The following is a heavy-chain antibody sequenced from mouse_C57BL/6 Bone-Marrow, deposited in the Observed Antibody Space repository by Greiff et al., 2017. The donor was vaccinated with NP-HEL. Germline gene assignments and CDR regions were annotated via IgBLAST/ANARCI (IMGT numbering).Heavy chain of an antibody. D-gene: IGHD2-13*01. CDR2: ISSGGSYT. Sequence: EVKLVESGGDLVKPGGSLKLSCAASGFTFSSYGMSWVCQTPDKRLEWVATISSGGSYTYYPDSVKGRFTIARDNAKNTLYLQMSSLKSEDTAMYYCARHDLLFDYWGQGTTLTVSS. CDR3: ARHDLLFDY. J-gene: IGHJ2*01. CDR1: GFTFSSYG. V-gene: IGHV5-6*01.